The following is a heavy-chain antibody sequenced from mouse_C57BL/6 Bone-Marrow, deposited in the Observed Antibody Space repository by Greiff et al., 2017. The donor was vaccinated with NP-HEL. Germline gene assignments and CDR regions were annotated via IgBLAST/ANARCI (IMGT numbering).Heavy chain of an antibody. V-gene: IGHV5-6*01. CDR2: ISSGGSYT. J-gene: IGHJ3*01. Sequence: EVKLVESGGDLVKPGGSLKLSCAASGFTFSSYGMSWVRQTPDKRLEWVATISSGGSYTYYPDSVKGRFTISRDNAKNTLDLQMSSLKSEDTAMYYCERQIYYGNYAWGQGTLVTVSA. CDR1: GFTFSSYG. D-gene: IGHD2-1*01. CDR3: ERQIYYGNYA.